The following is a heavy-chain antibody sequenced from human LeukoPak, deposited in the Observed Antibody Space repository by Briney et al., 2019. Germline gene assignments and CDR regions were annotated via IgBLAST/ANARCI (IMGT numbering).Heavy chain of an antibody. CDR3: ARVPYYYGSGSYYNYYGMDV. Sequence: SETLSLTCTVSGGSISSYYWSWIRQPPGKGLEWIGYIYYSGSTNYNPSLKSRVTISVDTSKNQFSLKLSSVTAADTAVYYCARVPYYYGSGSYYNYYGMDVWGQGTTVTVSS. D-gene: IGHD3-10*01. V-gene: IGHV4-59*01. CDR1: GGSISSYY. CDR2: IYYSGST. J-gene: IGHJ6*02.